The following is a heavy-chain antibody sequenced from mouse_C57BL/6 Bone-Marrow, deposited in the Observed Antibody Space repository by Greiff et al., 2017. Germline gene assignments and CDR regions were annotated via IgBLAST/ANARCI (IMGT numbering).Heavy chain of an antibody. CDR3: ARDYYGRDFDY. J-gene: IGHJ2*01. CDR2: ISDGGSYT. V-gene: IGHV5-4*01. CDR1: GFTFSSYA. D-gene: IGHD1-1*01. Sequence: DVMLVESGGGLVKPGGSLKLSCAASGFTFSSYAMSWVRQTPEKRLEWVATISDGGSYTYYPDNVKGRFTISRDNAKNNLYLQMSHLKSEDTAMYYCARDYYGRDFDYWGQGTTLTVSS.